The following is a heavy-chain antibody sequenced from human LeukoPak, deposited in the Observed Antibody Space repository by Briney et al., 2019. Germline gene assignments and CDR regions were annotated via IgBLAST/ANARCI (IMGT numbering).Heavy chain of an antibody. Sequence: SETLSLTCTVSGGSISSYYWSWIRQPPGKGLEWIGYIYYSGSTNYNPSLKSRVTISVDTSKNQSSLKLSSVTAADTAVYYCARVRGSYGGDYYYYGMDVWGQGTTVTVSS. CDR3: ARVRGSYGGDYYYYGMDV. V-gene: IGHV4-59*01. CDR2: IYYSGST. CDR1: GGSISSYY. D-gene: IGHD1-26*01. J-gene: IGHJ6*02.